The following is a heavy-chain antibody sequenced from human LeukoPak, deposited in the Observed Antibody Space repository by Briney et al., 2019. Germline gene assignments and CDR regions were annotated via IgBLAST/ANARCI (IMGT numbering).Heavy chain of an antibody. D-gene: IGHD2/OR15-2a*01. Sequence: GGSLRLSCAASGLHFSGTAMSWVRQAPGKGLEWVSAISHDGMNAYYADSVKGRFTISRDNAKNSVYLQMNSLTTEDTAIYYCARDTNFCPGDYWGQGTLVTVSS. CDR1: GLHFSGTA. CDR2: ISHDGMNA. V-gene: IGHV3-23*01. J-gene: IGHJ4*02. CDR3: ARDTNFCPGDY.